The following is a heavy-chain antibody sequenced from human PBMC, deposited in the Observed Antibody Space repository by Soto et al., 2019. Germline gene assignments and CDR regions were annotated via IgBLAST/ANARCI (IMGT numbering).Heavy chain of an antibody. CDR3: TLKRLGYCGTTNCLTGLFTE. J-gene: IGHJ4*02. V-gene: IGHV5-51*01. CDR2: TNPADSET. Sequence: GESLKISCKTSGYSFNAYWIGWVRQMPGKGLEWIGITNPADSETRLSSSFQGQVTMSTDKSVTTAYLHWSRLKASDTGMYYCTLKRLGYCGTTNCLTGLFTEWGQGTQVTISA. D-gene: IGHD2-15*01. CDR1: GYSFNAYW.